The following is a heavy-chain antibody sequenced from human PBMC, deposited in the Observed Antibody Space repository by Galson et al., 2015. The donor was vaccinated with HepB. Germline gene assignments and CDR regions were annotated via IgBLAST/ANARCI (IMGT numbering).Heavy chain of an antibody. J-gene: IGHJ5*02. CDR1: GYNFFTYW. V-gene: IGHV5-10-1*01. D-gene: IGHD6-13*01. CDR3: ARCRAGSNWYEFFDP. CDR2: IDPTDSYS. Sequence: KVSCKGSGYNFFTYWITWVRQMPGKGLEWMGRIDPTDSYSEYSPSFQGHVAISVDKSISTVYLQWSSLKASDTGMYYCARCRAGSNWYEFFDPWGQGTLVTVSS.